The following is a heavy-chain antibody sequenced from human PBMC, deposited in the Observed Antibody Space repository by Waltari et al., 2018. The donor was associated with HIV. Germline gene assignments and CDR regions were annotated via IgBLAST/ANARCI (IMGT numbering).Heavy chain of an antibody. D-gene: IGHD3-10*01. V-gene: IGHV3-74*01. CDR3: VNLRAGY. J-gene: IGHJ4*02. Sequence: EVQLVESGGGVVQPGGSVRLSCAASGFTFSHSYMHWVRQAPGKGLEWVSRTHYDEMTANYADSVKGRFTISRDNAKNMLYLQMNSLRADDTALYYCVNLRAGYWGQGTLVAVTS. CDR2: THYDEMTA. CDR1: GFTFSHSY.